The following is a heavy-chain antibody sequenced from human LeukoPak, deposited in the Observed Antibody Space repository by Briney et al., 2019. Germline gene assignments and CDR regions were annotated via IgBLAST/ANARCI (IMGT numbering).Heavy chain of an antibody. CDR2: IYHSGST. J-gene: IGHJ4*02. CDR3: ASHKNYYDSSGYYSPFDY. Sequence: SETLSLTCTVSGGSISSYYWSWIRQPPGKGLEWIGYIYHSGSTNYNPSLKSRVTISVDTSKNQFSLKLSSVTAADTAVYYCASHKNYYDSSGYYSPFDYWGQGTLVTVSS. CDR1: GGSISSYY. D-gene: IGHD3-22*01. V-gene: IGHV4-59*01.